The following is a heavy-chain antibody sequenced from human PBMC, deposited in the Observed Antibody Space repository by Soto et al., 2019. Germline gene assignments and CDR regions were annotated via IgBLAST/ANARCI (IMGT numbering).Heavy chain of an antibody. CDR1: GGTFSSCA. V-gene: IGHV1-69*13. D-gene: IGHD3-10*01. CDR3: ARDPGWFGEFKNWFDP. CDR2: IIPIFGTA. J-gene: IGHJ5*02. Sequence: SVKVSCKDSGGTFSSCAISWVRQAPGQGLEWMGGIIPIFGTANYAQKFQGRVTITADESTSTAYMELSSLRSEDTAVYYCARDPGWFGEFKNWFDPWGQGTLVTVSS.